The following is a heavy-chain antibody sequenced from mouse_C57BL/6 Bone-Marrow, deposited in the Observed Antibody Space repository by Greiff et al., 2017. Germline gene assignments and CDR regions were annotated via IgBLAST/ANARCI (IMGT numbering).Heavy chain of an antibody. V-gene: IGHV2-9*01. Sequence: QVQLQQSGPGLVAPSQSLSITCTVSGFSLTSYGVDWVRQPPVKGLEWLGVIWGGGSTHYNSALLTRLSISKDNSKSQFFLLMNIRKTDDTAMYYCTKRHYYDSSFLADWGQGTLVTVSA. J-gene: IGHJ3*01. CDR3: TKRHYYDSSFLAD. CDR1: GFSLTSYG. CDR2: IWGGGST. D-gene: IGHD1-1*01.